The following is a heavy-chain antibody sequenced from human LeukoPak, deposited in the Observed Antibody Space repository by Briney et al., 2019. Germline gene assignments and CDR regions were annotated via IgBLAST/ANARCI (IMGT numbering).Heavy chain of an antibody. D-gene: IGHD2-2*01. Sequence: SETLSLTCAVYGGSFSGYYWSWIRQPPGKGLEWIGEIFHSGSTNYNPSLKSRVTISVDKSKNQFSLKLTSVTAADTAVYYCAMSRPYQHNWFDPWGQGTLVIVSS. V-gene: IGHV4-34*12. CDR3: AMSRPYQHNWFDP. CDR1: GGSFSGYY. CDR2: IFHSGST. J-gene: IGHJ5*02.